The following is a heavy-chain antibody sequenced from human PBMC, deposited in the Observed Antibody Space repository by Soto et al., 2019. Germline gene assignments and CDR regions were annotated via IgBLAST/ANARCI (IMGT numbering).Heavy chain of an antibody. D-gene: IGHD6-25*01. CDR2: IYYSGSR. CDR1: GGSINTVGYY. CDR3: AKESGGYDSSTRYGLDV. J-gene: IGHJ6*02. Sequence: PSETLSLTCSVSGGSINTVGYYWTWIRQQPGKGLEWIGYIYYSGSRDYNPSLKSRVSMSVDASKNQFSLSLTSVTAADTAAYYCAKESGGYDSSTRYGLDVWGQGTTVTVSS. V-gene: IGHV4-31*03.